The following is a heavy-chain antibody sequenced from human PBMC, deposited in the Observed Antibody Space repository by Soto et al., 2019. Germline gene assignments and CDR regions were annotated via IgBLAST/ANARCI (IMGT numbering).Heavy chain of an antibody. J-gene: IGHJ6*02. CDR1: GFTFSDFA. Sequence: GGSLRLSCLASGFTFSDFAMTWVRHVPGRGLEWVAALDGAGGSTYYAESVRGRFSISRDNSQNTLFFQMKRLKVDDTAIYYCAAELDEYGSGVSWFTYGMDVWGQGTTVTVSS. V-gene: IGHV3-23*01. D-gene: IGHD3-10*01. CDR3: AAELDEYGSGVSWFTYGMDV. CDR2: LDGAGGST.